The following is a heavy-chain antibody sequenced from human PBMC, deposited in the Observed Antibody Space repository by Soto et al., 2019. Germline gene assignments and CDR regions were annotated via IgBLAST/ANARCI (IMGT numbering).Heavy chain of an antibody. CDR2: INYSGNT. D-gene: IGHD6-13*01. CDR3: ARGAIAAQAFDS. CDR1: GGSISSSSYY. J-gene: IGHJ4*02. Sequence: PSETLSLTCAVSGGSISSSSYYWGWIRQPPGKGLEWIGSINYSGNTYYNPSLKSRVTISADTSKNQFSLKLRSVTAADTAVYYCARGAIAAQAFDSWGKGTLVTVSS. V-gene: IGHV4-39*07.